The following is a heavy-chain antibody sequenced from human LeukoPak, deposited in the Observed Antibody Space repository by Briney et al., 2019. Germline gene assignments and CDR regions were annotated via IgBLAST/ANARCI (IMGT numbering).Heavy chain of an antibody. D-gene: IGHD6-19*01. Sequence: GESLKISCKGSGYSFTSYWIGWVRQMPGKGLEWMGIIYPGDSDTRYSPSFQGQVTISADKSSSTAYLQWSSLKASDTAMYYCARPHSSGYRRRGVWFDPWGQRTLVTVSS. J-gene: IGHJ5*02. CDR3: ARPHSSGYRRRGVWFDP. CDR1: GYSFTSYW. V-gene: IGHV5-51*01. CDR2: IYPGDSDT.